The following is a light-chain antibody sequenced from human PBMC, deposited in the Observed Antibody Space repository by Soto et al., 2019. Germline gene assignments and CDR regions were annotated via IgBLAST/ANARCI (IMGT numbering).Light chain of an antibody. CDR2: AAS. CDR1: QDIRGD. V-gene: IGKV1-17*01. CDR3: LQHNSYPLT. J-gene: IGKJ4*01. Sequence: DIQMTQSPSSLSASVGDRVTITCRASQDIRGDLAWYQQRPGRAPKRLIYAASSLQSGVPPRFSGSGSGTDFTLTISSLQPEDFATYYCLQHNSYPLTFCGGTKVEIK.